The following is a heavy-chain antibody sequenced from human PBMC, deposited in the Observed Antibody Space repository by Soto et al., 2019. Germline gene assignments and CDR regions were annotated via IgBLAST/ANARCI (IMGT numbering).Heavy chain of an antibody. CDR3: AKVGTGLYGMDV. CDR2: KSYDGSNK. Sequence: QVQLVDSGGGVVQPGRSLRLSCAASGFTFNSYAMHWGRQAPGKGLEWVAVKSYDGSNKYYADSVKGRFTISRDNSKNTLYLQMNSLRAEDTAVYYCAKVGTGLYGMDVWGQGTTVTVSS. J-gene: IGHJ6*02. CDR1: GFTFNSYA. V-gene: IGHV3-30*04.